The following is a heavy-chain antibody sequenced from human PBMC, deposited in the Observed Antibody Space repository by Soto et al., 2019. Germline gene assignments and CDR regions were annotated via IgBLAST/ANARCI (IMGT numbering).Heavy chain of an antibody. CDR3: ARRRGSNGWFDL. V-gene: IGHV1-8*01. J-gene: IGHJ5*02. Sequence: QVQLVQSGAEVKKPGASVKVSCKASGYTFINYDMNWVRQATGQGLEWVGWMNTESGNTGYAQNFQGRVTMTGNTSMSSVYMELSSLTSEDTAVYYCARRRGSNGWFDLWGQGTLVTVSS. CDR1: GYTFINYD. D-gene: IGHD2-8*01. CDR2: MNTESGNT.